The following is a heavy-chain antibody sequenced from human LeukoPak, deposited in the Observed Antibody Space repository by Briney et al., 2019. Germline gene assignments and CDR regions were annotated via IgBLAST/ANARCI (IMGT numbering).Heavy chain of an antibody. J-gene: IGHJ4*02. Sequence: GGSLRLSCEASGFTFSNYAMIWVRQIPGKRLEWVSGISASGHSTWHADSVKGRFTISRDNSKNTMYLQMNSLRVDDTAVYYCVGVRLPYCTGVTCYPLDYWGQGTLLTVSS. D-gene: IGHD2-8*02. CDR1: GFTFSNYA. CDR2: ISASGHST. CDR3: VGVRLPYCTGVTCYPLDY. V-gene: IGHV3-23*01.